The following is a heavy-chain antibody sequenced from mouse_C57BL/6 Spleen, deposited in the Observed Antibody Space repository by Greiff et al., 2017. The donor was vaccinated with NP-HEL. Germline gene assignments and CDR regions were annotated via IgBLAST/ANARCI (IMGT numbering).Heavy chain of an antibody. CDR1: GYAFTNYL. D-gene: IGHD2-1*01. J-gene: IGHJ1*03. V-gene: IGHV1-54*01. Sequence: VQLQQSGAELVRPGTSVKVSCKASGYAFTNYLIEWVKQRPGQGLEWIGVINPGSGGTNYNEKFKGKATLTADKSSSTAYMQLSSLTSEDSAVYFCARRWCNYPYWYCGVGDRETTVTVST. CDR3: ARRWCNYPYWYCGV. CDR2: INPGSGGT.